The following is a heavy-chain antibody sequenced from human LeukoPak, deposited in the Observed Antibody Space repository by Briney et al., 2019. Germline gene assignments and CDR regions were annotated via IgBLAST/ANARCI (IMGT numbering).Heavy chain of an antibody. CDR1: GGSISTSNYY. V-gene: IGHV4-39*07. J-gene: IGHJ6*03. D-gene: IGHD2-15*01. Sequence: SETLSLTCTVSGGSISTSNYYWGWIRQPPGKGLEWIGNIFYSGSTYYSPSLRSRVTISLGTSRNQFSLKLNSVTAADTAVYYCARASCSGGSCYSTNIYYYYYMDVWGKGTTVTVSS. CDR3: ARASCSGGSCYSTNIYYYYYMDV. CDR2: IFYSGST.